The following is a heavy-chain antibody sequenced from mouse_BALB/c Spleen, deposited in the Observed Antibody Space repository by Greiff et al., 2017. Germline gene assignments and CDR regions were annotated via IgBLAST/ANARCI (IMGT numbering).Heavy chain of an antibody. CDR1: GYTFTSYT. Sequence: QVQLQQSAAELARPGASVKMSCKASGYTFTSYTMHWVKQRPGQGLEWIGYINPSSGYTEYNQKFKDKTTLTADKSSSTAYMQLSSLTSEDSAVYYCASEDHGNSGGFAYWGQGTLVTVSA. CDR3: ASEDHGNSGGFAY. CDR2: INPSSGYT. J-gene: IGHJ3*01. D-gene: IGHD4-1*02. V-gene: IGHV1-4*02.